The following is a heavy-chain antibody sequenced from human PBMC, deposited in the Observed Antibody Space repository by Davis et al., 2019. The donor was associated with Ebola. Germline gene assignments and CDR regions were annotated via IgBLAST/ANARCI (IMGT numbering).Heavy chain of an antibody. Sequence: GESLKISCAASGFTFSSYEMNWVRQAPGKGLEWVSYISSSGSTIYYADSVKGRFTISRDNAKNSLYLQMNSLRAEDTAVYYCARAGDPYCGGDCYPETYYFDYWGQGTLVTVSS. CDR1: GFTFSSYE. CDR2: ISSSGSTI. V-gene: IGHV3-48*03. CDR3: ARAGDPYCGGDCYPETYYFDY. D-gene: IGHD2-21*01. J-gene: IGHJ4*02.